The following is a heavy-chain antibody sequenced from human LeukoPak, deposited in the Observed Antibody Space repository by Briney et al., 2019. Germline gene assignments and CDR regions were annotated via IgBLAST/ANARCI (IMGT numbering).Heavy chain of an antibody. D-gene: IGHD2-2*02. CDR1: RYTLTELS. V-gene: IGHV1-24*01. Sequence: ASVKVSCKVSRYTLTELSMHWVRQAPGKGLEWMGGFDPEDGETIYAQKFQGRVTMTEDTSTDTAYMELSSLRSEDTAVYYCWTPRVPAAISNAFNIWGQGTMVTVSS. CDR3: WTPRVPAAISNAFNI. CDR2: FDPEDGET. J-gene: IGHJ3*02.